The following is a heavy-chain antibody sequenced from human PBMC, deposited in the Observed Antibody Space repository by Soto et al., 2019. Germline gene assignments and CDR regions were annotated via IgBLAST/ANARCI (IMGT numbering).Heavy chain of an antibody. CDR3: ARSWVVRGVIIRSFDP. CDR1: GGTFSSYA. D-gene: IGHD3-10*01. Sequence: SVKVSCKASGGTFSSYAISWVRQAPGQGLEWMGGIIPIFGTANYAQKFQGRVTITADESTSTAYMELSSLRSEDTAVYYCARSWVVRGVIIRSFDPWGQGTLVTVSS. V-gene: IGHV1-69*13. CDR2: IIPIFGTA. J-gene: IGHJ5*02.